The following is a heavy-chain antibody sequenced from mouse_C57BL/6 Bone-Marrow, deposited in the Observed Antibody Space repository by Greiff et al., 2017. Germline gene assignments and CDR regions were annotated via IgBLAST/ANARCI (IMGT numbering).Heavy chain of an antibody. CDR2: IDPSDSYT. CDR1: GYTFTSYW. Sequence: QVQLQQPGAELVKPGASVKLSCKASGYTFTSYWMQWVKQRPGQGLEWIGEIDPSDSYTNYNQKFKGKATLTVDTSSSTAYMQLSSLTSEDSAVYYCGGGWLPRYFDVWGTGTTVTVSS. J-gene: IGHJ1*03. D-gene: IGHD2-3*01. V-gene: IGHV1-50*01. CDR3: GGGWLPRYFDV.